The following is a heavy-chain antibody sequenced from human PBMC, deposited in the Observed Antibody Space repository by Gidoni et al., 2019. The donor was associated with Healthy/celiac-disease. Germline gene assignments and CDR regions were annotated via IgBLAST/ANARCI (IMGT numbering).Heavy chain of an antibody. CDR3: ARGLGGYYYAPHFDY. D-gene: IGHD3-22*01. CDR2: IITILGIA. Sequence: QVQLVQSGAEVKTPGSSVKVSCKASGGPFSSYAISWVRQAPGKGLEWMGRIITILGIANYAQKFQGRVTITADKSTSTAYMELSSLRSEDTAVYYCARGLGGYYYAPHFDYWGQGTLVTVSS. CDR1: GGPFSSYA. V-gene: IGHV1-69*04. J-gene: IGHJ4*02.